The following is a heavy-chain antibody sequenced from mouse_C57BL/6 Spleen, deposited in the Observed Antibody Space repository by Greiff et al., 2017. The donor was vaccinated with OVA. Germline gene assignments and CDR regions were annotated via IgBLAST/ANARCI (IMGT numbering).Heavy chain of an antibody. CDR1: GYAFSSSW. CDR2: IYPGDGDT. V-gene: IGHV1-82*01. CDR3: AFITTVVAEPY. Sequence: QVQLQQSGPELVKPGASVKISCKASGYAFSSSWMNWVKQRPGKGLEWIGRIYPGDGDTNYNGKFKGKATLTADKSSSTAYMQLSSLTSEDSAVYFCAFITTVVAEPYWGQGTTLTVSS. J-gene: IGHJ2*01. D-gene: IGHD1-1*01.